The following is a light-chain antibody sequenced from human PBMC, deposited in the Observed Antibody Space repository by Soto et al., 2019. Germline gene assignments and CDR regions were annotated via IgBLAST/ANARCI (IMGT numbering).Light chain of an antibody. Sequence: QSVLTQPASVYGSPGQSIAISCTGTSSDVGGYNYVSWYQHHPGKAPKLMIHEVTNRPSGVSNRFSGSKSGNTASLTISGLQAEDEADYYCSSYTLGGVVFGGGTKLTVL. V-gene: IGLV2-14*01. CDR1: SSDVGGYNY. CDR2: EVT. CDR3: SSYTLGGVV. J-gene: IGLJ2*01.